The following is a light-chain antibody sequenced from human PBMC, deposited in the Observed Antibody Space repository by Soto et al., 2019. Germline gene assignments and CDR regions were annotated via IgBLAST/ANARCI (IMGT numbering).Light chain of an antibody. V-gene: IGKV1-5*03. J-gene: IGKJ2*01. CDR3: QQYDSLVT. Sequence: DIQMTQSPSTLSASVGDRVTITCRASQSISSWLAWYQQKPGKAPKLLIYKASDLESGVPSRFSGSGFGTEFTLTISILQPDEFATYYCQQYDSLVTFGQGTKLEIK. CDR1: QSISSW. CDR2: KAS.